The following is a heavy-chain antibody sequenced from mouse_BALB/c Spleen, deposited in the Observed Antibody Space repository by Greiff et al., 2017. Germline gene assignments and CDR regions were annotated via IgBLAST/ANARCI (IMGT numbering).Heavy chain of an antibody. D-gene: IGHD2-10*01. Sequence: EVKLQESGPELVKPGASVKMSCKASGYTFTSYVMHWVKQKPGQGLEWIGYINPYNDGTKYNEKFKGKATLTSDKSSSTAYMELSSLTSEDSAVYYCARSPAYYGNYDYAMDYWGQGTSVTVSS. V-gene: IGHV1-14*01. CDR2: INPYNDGT. J-gene: IGHJ4*01. CDR1: GYTFTSYV. CDR3: ARSPAYYGNYDYAMDY.